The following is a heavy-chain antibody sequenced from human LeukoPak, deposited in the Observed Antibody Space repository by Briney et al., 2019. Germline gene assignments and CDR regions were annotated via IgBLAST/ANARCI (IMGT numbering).Heavy chain of an antibody. J-gene: IGHJ4*02. CDR3: ARHGRPYYFDY. CDR2: IYYSGST. D-gene: IGHD6-25*01. CDR1: GGSISSYY. V-gene: IGHV4-59*08. Sequence: SETLSLTCTVSGGSISSYYWSWIRQPPGKGLEWIGYIYYSGSTNYNPSLKSRVTISVDTSKNQFSLKLSSVTAADTAVYYCARHGRPYYFDYWGQGTLVTVSS.